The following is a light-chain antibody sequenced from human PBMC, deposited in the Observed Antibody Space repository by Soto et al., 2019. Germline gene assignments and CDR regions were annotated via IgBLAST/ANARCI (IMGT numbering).Light chain of an antibody. J-gene: IGLJ1*01. CDR3: TSYTINTALV. CDR1: SSDIGSHDY. V-gene: IGLV2-14*01. CDR2: EVT. Sequence: ALTQPASVSGSPGQSITISCTGTSSDIGSHDYVSWYQHHPGKAPKLIIYEVTNRPSGVSDRFSGSKSGNTASLTISRLQAEDEADYHCTSYTINTALVFGTGTKVTVL.